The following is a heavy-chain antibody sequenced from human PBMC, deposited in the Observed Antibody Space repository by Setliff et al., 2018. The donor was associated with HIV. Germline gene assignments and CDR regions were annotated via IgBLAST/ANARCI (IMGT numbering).Heavy chain of an antibody. CDR2: IFHSGRI. J-gene: IGHJ5*02. CDR3: ARLSEKTYYNFWTGSAPGWFDP. V-gene: IGHV4-59*04. Sequence: SETLSLTCTVSGGSISSYYWSWIRQPPGKGLEWIGYIFHSGRIYYNPTLKSRVTMSVDRSKNHLSLNVTSVTAADTATYYCARLSEKTYYNFWTGSAPGWFDPWGQGSLVTVSS. CDR1: GGSISSYY. D-gene: IGHD3-3*01.